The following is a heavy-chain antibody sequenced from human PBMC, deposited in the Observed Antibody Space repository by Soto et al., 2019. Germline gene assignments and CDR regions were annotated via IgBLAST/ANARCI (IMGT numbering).Heavy chain of an antibody. CDR3: ARTYCSGGSCYEAFDI. V-gene: IGHV3-11*05. J-gene: IGHJ3*02. CDR2: ISSSSSYT. Sequence: QVQLVESGGGLVKPGGSLRLSCAASGFTFSDYYMSWIRQAPGKGPEWVSYISSSSSYTNYADSVKGRFTISRDNAKNSLYLQMNSLRAEDTAVYYCARTYCSGGSCYEAFDIWGQGTMVTVSS. CDR1: GFTFSDYY. D-gene: IGHD2-15*01.